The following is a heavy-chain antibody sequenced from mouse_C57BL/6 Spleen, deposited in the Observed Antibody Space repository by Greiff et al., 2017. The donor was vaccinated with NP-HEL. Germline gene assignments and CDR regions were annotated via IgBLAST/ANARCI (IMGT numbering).Heavy chain of an antibody. D-gene: IGHD1-1*01. CDR3: ARHEGYYGSSNAMDY. Sequence: VQLKESGPGLVAPSQSLSITCTVSGFSLTSYGVHWVRQPPGKGLEWLVVIWSDGSTTYNSAHKSRLSINKDNSKSQFFLKMNSLQTDDTSMYYCARHEGYYGSSNAMDYWGQGTSVTVSS. V-gene: IGHV2-6-1*01. CDR2: IWSDGST. CDR1: GFSLTSYG. J-gene: IGHJ4*01.